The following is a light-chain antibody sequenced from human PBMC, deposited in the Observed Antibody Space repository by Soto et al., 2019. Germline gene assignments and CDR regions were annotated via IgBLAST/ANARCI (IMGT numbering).Light chain of an antibody. CDR2: SAS. CDR1: QNLGTLY. J-gene: IGKJ5*01. CDR3: QQYGDSPIT. V-gene: IGKV3-20*01. Sequence: EIVLTQSPGTLSLSPGERGTLSCRASQNLGTLYLAWFQQKSGQAPRLLIYSASRRATGIPDRFTGSGSGTDFTLTINRVEPEDFAVYYCQQYGDSPITFGQGTRLEIK.